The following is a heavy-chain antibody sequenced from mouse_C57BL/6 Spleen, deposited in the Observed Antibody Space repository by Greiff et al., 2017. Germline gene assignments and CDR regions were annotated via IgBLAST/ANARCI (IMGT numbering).Heavy chain of an antibody. CDR3: TTWGGNYYAMDY. V-gene: IGHV14-4*01. CDR2: IDPENGDT. Sequence: EVKLQESGAELVRPGASVKLSCTASGFNIKDDYMHWVKQRPEQGLEWIGWIDPENGDTEYASKFQGKATITADTSSNTAYLQLSSLTSEDTAVYYCTTWGGNYYAMDYWGQGTSVTVSS. J-gene: IGHJ4*01. D-gene: IGHD1-1*02. CDR1: GFNIKDDY.